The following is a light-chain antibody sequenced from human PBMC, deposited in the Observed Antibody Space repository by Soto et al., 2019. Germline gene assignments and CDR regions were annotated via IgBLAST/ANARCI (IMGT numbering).Light chain of an antibody. CDR2: LGS. J-gene: IGKJ1*01. V-gene: IGKV2-28*01. CDR1: GGLLHKNGYNY. Sequence: IVMTHSPLSLSFPPGEAAPISGRSRGGLLHKNGYNYVDWYMQKPGQSPQLLIYLGSNRASGVPDRFSGSGSDTYFTLEISRVEADDVGVYYCMQPLENFRTFGQGTKVDIK. CDR3: MQPLENFRT.